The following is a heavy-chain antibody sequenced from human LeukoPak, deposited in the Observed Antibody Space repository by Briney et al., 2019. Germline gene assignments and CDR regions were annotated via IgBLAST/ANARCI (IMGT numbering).Heavy chain of an antibody. V-gene: IGHV1-69*05. D-gene: IGHD6-19*01. CDR3: ARVAVAGSYYYYYGMDV. CDR2: IIPIFGTA. Sequence: SVKVSCKASGGTFSSYAISWVRQAPGQGLEWMGGIIPIFGTANYAQKFQGRVTMTRDTSTSTVYMELSSLRSEDTAVYYCARVAVAGSYYYYYGMDVWGQGTTVTVSS. J-gene: IGHJ6*02. CDR1: GGTFSSYA.